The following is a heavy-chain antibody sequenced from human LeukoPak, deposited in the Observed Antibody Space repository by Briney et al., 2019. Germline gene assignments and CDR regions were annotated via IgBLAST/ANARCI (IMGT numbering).Heavy chain of an antibody. CDR3: ARAGGRGSYYSYFDY. CDR2: IWDDGSNK. Sequence: VIWDDGSNKYYADSVKGGFTISRDNSKNTLYLQMNSLRAEDTAVYYCARAGGRGSYYSYFDYWGQGTLVTVSS. V-gene: IGHV3-33*01. D-gene: IGHD1-26*01. J-gene: IGHJ4*02.